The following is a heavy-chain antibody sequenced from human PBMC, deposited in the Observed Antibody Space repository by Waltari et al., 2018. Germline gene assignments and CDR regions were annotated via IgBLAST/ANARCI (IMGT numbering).Heavy chain of an antibody. J-gene: IGHJ4*02. CDR3: ARTGGSYRGYFDY. CDR2: IYPGDSDT. CDR1: GYSFTSYW. V-gene: IGHV5-51*01. D-gene: IGHD1-26*01. Sequence: EVQLVQSGAEVKKPGESLKISCKGSGYSFTSYWIGWVRQMPGKGLESIGIIYPGDSDTSYSPSFQGQFTISADKSISTAYLQWSSLQASDTAMYYCARTGGSYRGYFDYWGQGTLVTVSS.